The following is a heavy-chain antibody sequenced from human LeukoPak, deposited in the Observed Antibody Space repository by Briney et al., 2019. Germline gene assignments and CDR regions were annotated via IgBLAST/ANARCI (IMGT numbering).Heavy chain of an antibody. D-gene: IGHD1-26*01. Sequence: SETLSLTCTVSGGSISSYYWSWIRQPPGKGLEWIGYIYYSGSTNYNPSLKSRVTISVDTSKNQFSLKLSSVTAADTAVYYCARHLYSGSYSNWFDPWGQGTLVTVSS. V-gene: IGHV4-59*08. CDR1: GGSISSYY. CDR2: IYYSGST. CDR3: ARHLYSGSYSNWFDP. J-gene: IGHJ5*02.